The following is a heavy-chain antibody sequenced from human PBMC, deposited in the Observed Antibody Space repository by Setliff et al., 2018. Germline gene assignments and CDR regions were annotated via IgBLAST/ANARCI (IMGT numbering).Heavy chain of an antibody. CDR3: ARHVGSRSRGYNYYYYYMDV. J-gene: IGHJ6*03. CDR1: DVSISGYY. Sequence: SETLSLTCTVSDVSISGYYWSWIRQPPGKGLEWIGYIHSSENTYYNPSLKSRVTISVDTSRNQFSLKLSSVTAADTAVYYCARHVGSRSRGYNYYYYYMDVWGKGTTVTVSS. D-gene: IGHD3-10*01. V-gene: IGHV4-4*08. CDR2: IHSSENT.